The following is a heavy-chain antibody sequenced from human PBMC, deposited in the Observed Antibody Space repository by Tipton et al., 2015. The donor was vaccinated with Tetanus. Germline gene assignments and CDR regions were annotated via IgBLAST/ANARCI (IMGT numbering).Heavy chain of an antibody. D-gene: IGHD6-6*01. CDR2: ISGSGGTT. J-gene: IGHJ3*01. CDR3: AKDLRQLVRVDAFDA. CDR1: GFPSTLTFSRYA. Sequence: GSLRLSCTASGFPSTLTFSRYAMTWVRQAPGKGLEWVSLISGSGGTTCFADSVQGRFNISRDNSKNTLFLHMNSLRAEDTAVYFCAKDLRQLVRVDAFDAWGQGTLVTVSS. V-gene: IGHV3-23*01.